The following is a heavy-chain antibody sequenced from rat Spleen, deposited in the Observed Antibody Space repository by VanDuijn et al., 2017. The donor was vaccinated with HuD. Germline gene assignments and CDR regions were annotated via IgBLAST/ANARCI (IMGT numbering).Heavy chain of an antibody. CDR2: ISYDGSKT. CDR1: GFTFSDYY. D-gene: IGHD4-4*01. Sequence: EVQLEESGGGLVQPGRSLKLSCAASGFTFSDYYMAWVRQAPTKGLEWVATISYDGSKTYYRDSVKGRFTISRDNARNTLNLHMDSLRSEDTAVYYCTRRGYLSDWYFDFWGPGTMVTVSS. J-gene: IGHJ1*01. CDR3: TRRGYLSDWYFDF. V-gene: IGHV5-7*01.